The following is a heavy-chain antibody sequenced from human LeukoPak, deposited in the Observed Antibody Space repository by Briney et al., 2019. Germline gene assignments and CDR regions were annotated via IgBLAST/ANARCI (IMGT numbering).Heavy chain of an antibody. Sequence: GASVKVSCKASGYTFNSYGISWVRQAPGQGLEWMGWISAYNGHTNYAQKFQGRVTMTRDKSIGTAYMELSRLRSDDTAVYYCARDVDYYDSSGYYYDFDYWGQGTLVTVSS. J-gene: IGHJ4*02. V-gene: IGHV1-18*01. CDR2: ISAYNGHT. D-gene: IGHD3-22*01. CDR1: GYTFNSYG. CDR3: ARDVDYYDSSGYYYDFDY.